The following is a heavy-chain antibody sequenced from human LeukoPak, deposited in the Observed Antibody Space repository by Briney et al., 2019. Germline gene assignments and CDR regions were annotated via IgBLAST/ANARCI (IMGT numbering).Heavy chain of an antibody. CDR2: ISAYNGNT. CDR1: GYTFTSYG. D-gene: IGHD6-25*01. CDR3: ARAESRLYSSGWQIDY. Sequence: ASVKVSCKASGYTFTSYGISWVRQAPGQGLEWMGWISAYNGNTNYAQKLQGRVTMTTDTSTSTAYMELRSLRSDDTAVYYCARAESRLYSSGWQIDYWGQGTLVTLSS. J-gene: IGHJ4*02. V-gene: IGHV1-18*01.